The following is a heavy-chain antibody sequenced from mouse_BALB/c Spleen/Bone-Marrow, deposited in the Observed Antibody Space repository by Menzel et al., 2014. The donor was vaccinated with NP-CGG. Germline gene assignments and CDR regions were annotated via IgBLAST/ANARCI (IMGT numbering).Heavy chain of an antibody. D-gene: IGHD1-2*01. Sequence: VQLQQSGAELVKPGASVKLSCTASGFNIKDTYMHWVKQRPEQGLEWIGRIDPANGNTKYDPKFQGKATITSDTSSNTAYLQLSSLTSEDTAVYYCARYYYGYYFDYWGQGTTLTVSS. V-gene: IGHV14-3*02. CDR2: IDPANGNT. J-gene: IGHJ2*01. CDR3: ARYYYGYYFDY. CDR1: GFNIKDTY.